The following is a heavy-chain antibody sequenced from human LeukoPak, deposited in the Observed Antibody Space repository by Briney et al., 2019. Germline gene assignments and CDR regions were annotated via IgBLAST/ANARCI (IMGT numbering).Heavy chain of an antibody. CDR1: GYTFTGYY. V-gene: IGHV1-2*02. CDR3: ARDPSTVTTSVADY. D-gene: IGHD4-17*01. CDR2: INPNSGGT. J-gene: IGHJ4*02. Sequence: ASVKVSCKASGYTFTGYYMHWVRQAPGQGLECMGWINPNSGGTNYAQKFQGRVTMTRDTSISTAYMELSRLRSDDTAVYYCARDPSTVTTSVADYWGQGTLVTVSS.